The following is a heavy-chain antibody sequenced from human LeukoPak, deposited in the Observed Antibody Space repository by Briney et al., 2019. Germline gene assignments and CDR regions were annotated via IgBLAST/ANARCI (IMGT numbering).Heavy chain of an antibody. CDR1: GGSISSYY. D-gene: IGHD3-22*01. J-gene: IGHJ5*02. CDR2: IYTSGST. Sequence: SETLSLTCTVSGGSISSYYWSWIRQPAGKGLEWIGRIYTSGSTNYNPSLKSRVTMSVDTSKNQFSLKLSSVTAADTAVYYCARYHYDSSRFDPWGQETLVTVSS. CDR3: ARYHYDSSRFDP. V-gene: IGHV4-4*07.